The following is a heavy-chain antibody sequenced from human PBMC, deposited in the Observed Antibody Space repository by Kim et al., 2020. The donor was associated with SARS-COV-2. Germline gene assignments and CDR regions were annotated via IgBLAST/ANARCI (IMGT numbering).Heavy chain of an antibody. D-gene: IGHD1-20*01. Sequence: PSLKSRVTISVDTSKNQFSLKLSSVTAADTAVYYCARRSGNWNDEVWFDPWGQGTLVTVSS. V-gene: IGHV4-39*01. J-gene: IGHJ5*02. CDR3: ARRSGNWNDEVWFDP.